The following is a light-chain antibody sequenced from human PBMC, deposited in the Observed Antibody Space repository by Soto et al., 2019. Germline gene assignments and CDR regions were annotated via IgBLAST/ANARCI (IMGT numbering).Light chain of an antibody. CDR1: SSDIGNYNL. V-gene: IGLV2-23*02. CDR3: CSYAGTVAYV. CDR2: EVN. Sequence: QSALTQPASVSGSPGQSITISCAGTSSDIGNYNLVSWYQQHPGKAPKLMICEVNKRPSGVPDRFSGSKSGNTASLTISGLQAEDEADYYCCSYAGTVAYVFGTGTKLTVL. J-gene: IGLJ1*01.